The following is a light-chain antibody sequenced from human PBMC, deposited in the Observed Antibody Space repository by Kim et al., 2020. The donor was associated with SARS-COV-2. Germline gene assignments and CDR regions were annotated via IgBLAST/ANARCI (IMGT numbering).Light chain of an antibody. V-gene: IGKV3-15*01. CDR1: QSIGSS. J-gene: IGKJ1*01. CDR3: HQYTHLWT. Sequence: EIVMTQSPATLSVSPGERATLSCRASQSIGSSLAWYQQKPGQTPRLLIYDVSTRATGIPARFSGSGSGTEFTLTISSLQSGDFAVYYCHQYTHLWTFGQGTNVDIK. CDR2: DVS.